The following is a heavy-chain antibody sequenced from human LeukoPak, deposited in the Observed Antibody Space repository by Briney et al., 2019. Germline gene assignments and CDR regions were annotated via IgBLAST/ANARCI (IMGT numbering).Heavy chain of an antibody. CDR1: GGTFSSYA. V-gene: IGHV1-69*13. CDR3: VYYYDSSGYPESLDY. Sequence: SVKVSCKASGGTFSSYAISWVRQAPGQGLEWMGGIIPIFGTANYAQKFQGRVTITADESTSTAYMELSSLRSEDTAVYYCVYYYDSSGYPESLDYWGQGTLVTVSS. CDR2: IIPIFGTA. D-gene: IGHD3-22*01. J-gene: IGHJ4*02.